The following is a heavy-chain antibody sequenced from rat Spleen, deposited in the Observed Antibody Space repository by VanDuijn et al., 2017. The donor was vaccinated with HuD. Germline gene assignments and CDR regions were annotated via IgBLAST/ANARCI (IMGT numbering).Heavy chain of an antibody. CDR3: AKGGLDA. J-gene: IGHJ4*01. CDR2: ISPSGDST. D-gene: IGHD4-4*01. CDR1: GFTFSNHD. V-gene: IGHV5S13*01. Sequence: EVQLVESGGGLVRPGRSLKLSCAASGFTFSNHDMAWVRQAPTKGLEWLASISPSGDSTYYRDSVKGRFTISRDNAENTVYLQMNSLRSEDTATYYCAKGGLDAWGQGASVTVSS.